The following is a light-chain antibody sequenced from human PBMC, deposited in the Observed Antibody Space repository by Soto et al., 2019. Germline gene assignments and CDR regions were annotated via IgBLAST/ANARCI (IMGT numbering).Light chain of an antibody. J-gene: IGKJ1*01. CDR3: LQYNGNSGT. V-gene: IGKV1-5*01. CDR1: QSISTW. CDR2: DAS. Sequence: DIQMTQSPSTLAASVGDTVTITCRASQSISTWLAWYQHKLGGAPRLLIFDASNLERGVPSRFSGSGSGTEFTLTIRSLQHDDFGTYYCLQYNGNSGTVGQGTKVENK.